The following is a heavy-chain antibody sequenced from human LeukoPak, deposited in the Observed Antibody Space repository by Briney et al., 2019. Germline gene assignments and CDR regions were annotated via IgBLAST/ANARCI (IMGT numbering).Heavy chain of an antibody. J-gene: IGHJ3*02. CDR1: GYRFSNYW. V-gene: IGHV5-51*01. CDR3: ARRGDEYAFDI. Sequence: GESLKISCKGSGYRFSNYWIAWVRQMPVKGLEWMGMVYPDDSDAKYSQSFEGQVTISVDKSTNTAYLQWRSLEASDTAMYYCARRGDEYAFDIWGQGTKVAVAS. D-gene: IGHD3-16*01. CDR2: VYPDDSDA.